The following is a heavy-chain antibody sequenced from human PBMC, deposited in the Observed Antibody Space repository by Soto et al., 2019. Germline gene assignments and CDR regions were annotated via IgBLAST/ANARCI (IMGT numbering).Heavy chain of an antibody. D-gene: IGHD3-10*01. CDR3: ARGGREYGSGRVRTKFDP. Sequence: ASVKVSCKVSGYTLTELSMHWVRQATGQGLEWMGWMNPNSGNTGYAQKFQGRVTMTRNTSISTAYMELSSLRSEDTAVYYCARGGREYGSGRVRTKFDPWGQGTLVTVSS. CDR2: MNPNSGNT. CDR1: GYTLTELS. J-gene: IGHJ5*02. V-gene: IGHV1-8*01.